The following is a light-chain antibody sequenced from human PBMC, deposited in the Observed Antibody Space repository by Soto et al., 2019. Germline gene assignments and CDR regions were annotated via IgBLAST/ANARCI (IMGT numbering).Light chain of an antibody. CDR1: SSDVGGYNY. CDR2: EVY. J-gene: IGLJ1*01. Sequence: QSALTQPPSASGSPGQSVTISCTGTSSDVGGYNYVSWYQQHPGKAPKLMIYEVYKRPSGVPDRFSGSKSGNTASLTVSGLQAEDEADYYCSSYAGSNNYVFGTGTKLTV. CDR3: SSYAGSNNYV. V-gene: IGLV2-8*01.